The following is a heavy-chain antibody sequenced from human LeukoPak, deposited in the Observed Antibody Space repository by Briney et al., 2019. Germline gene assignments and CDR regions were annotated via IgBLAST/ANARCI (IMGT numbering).Heavy chain of an antibody. CDR1: GFTFSSYS. V-gene: IGHV3-48*01. D-gene: IGHD4-17*01. J-gene: IGHJ4*02. Sequence: GGSLRLSCAASGFTFSSYSMNWVRQAPGKGLEWVSYISSSSSTIYYADSVKGRFTISRDNAKNSLYLQMNSLRAEDTAVYYCTSYGVSAVDPIDYWGQGTLVTVSS. CDR3: TSYGVSAVDPIDY. CDR2: ISSSSSTI.